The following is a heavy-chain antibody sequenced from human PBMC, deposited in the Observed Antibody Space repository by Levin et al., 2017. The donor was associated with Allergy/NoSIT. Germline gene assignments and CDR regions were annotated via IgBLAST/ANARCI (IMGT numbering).Heavy chain of an antibody. D-gene: IGHD2-15*01. J-gene: IGHJ3*02. CDR2: ISYDDGSDT. CDR3: ARGYDRIGEALDI. CDR1: GFTFTNYA. Sequence: SCAASGFTFTNYAFHWVRQAAGKGLEGVAFISYDDGSDTYYAASVKGRFTVSRDNSKNTLSLQMNNLRADDTAVYYCARGYDRIGEALDIWGQGKMVLGSS. V-gene: IGHV3-30-3*01.